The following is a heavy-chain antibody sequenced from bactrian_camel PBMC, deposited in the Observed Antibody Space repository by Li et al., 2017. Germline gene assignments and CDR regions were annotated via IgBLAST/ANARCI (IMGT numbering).Heavy chain of an antibody. CDR2: INSDGTNA. CDR1: GFTFSSYG. Sequence: VQLVESGGGLVQPGGSLRLSCAASGFTFSSYGMSWVRQNPGKGLEWVSGINSDGTNAYYRDSLKGRFTISRDNAKNTVYLQLNSLKPEDSARYVCALRSTSGWTRWDSPATYTHWGQGTQVTVS. D-gene: IGHD2*01. J-gene: IGHJ4*01. V-gene: IGHV3S40*01. CDR3: ALRSTSGWTRWDSPATYTH.